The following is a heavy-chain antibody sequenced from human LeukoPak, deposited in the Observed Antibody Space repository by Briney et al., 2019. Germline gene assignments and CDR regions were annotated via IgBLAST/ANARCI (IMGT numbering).Heavy chain of an antibody. CDR2: IWYDGSNK. CDR3: AKDLRPVVVVAATYDY. CDR1: GFTFSSYG. J-gene: IGHJ4*02. V-gene: IGHV3-33*06. Sequence: GGSLRLXCAASGFTFSSYGMHWVRQAPGKGLEWVAVIWYDGSNKYYADSVKGRFTISRDNSKNTLYLQMNSLRAEDTAVYYCAKDLRPVVVVAATYDYWGQGTLVTVSS. D-gene: IGHD2-15*01.